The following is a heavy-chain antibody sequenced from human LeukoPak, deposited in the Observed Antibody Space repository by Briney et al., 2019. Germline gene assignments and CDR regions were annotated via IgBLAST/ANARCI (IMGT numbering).Heavy chain of an antibody. V-gene: IGHV3-23*01. CDR1: GFTFSSYA. CDR2: LSGSGGST. D-gene: IGHD5-24*01. Sequence: GGSLRLSCAASGFTFSSYAMSWVRQAPGKGLEWVSALSGSGGSTYYADSVKGRFTISRDNFKNTLYLQLNSLRAEDTAVYYCAKDDAWLQYGDWGRGTLVTVSS. J-gene: IGHJ4*02. CDR3: AKDDAWLQYGD.